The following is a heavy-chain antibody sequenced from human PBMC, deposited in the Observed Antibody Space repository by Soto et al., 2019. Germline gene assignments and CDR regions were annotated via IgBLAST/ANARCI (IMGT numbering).Heavy chain of an antibody. CDR2: INPNSGGT. CDR1: GYTFTGYY. CDR3: AREKDGTGTYTFDH. D-gene: IGHD3-10*01. V-gene: IGHV1-2*04. Sequence: ASVKVSCKASGYTFTGYYIHWVRQAPGQGPEWMGWINPNSGGTNYVQKFQGWVTMTRDTSISTAYMELSRLRSDDTAVYYCAREKDGTGTYTFDHWGQGSPVTVSS. J-gene: IGHJ4*02.